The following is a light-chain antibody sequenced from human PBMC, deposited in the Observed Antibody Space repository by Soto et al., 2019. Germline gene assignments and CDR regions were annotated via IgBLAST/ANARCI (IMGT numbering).Light chain of an antibody. V-gene: IGKV3-11*01. CDR3: KQRSNWPRT. Sequence: IVLTQSPAPLALSPGERATLSCRASQNISSYLIWYQQKPGQAPRLLMYDVSNRATGIPDRFSGSGSGTDFTLTISSLEPEDLAVYYCKQRSNWPRTFGQGTKVEIK. CDR1: QNISSY. J-gene: IGKJ1*01. CDR2: DVS.